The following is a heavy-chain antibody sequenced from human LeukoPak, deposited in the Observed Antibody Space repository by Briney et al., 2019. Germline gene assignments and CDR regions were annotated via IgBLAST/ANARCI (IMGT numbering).Heavy chain of an antibody. CDR2: ISGSGGST. D-gene: IGHD3-22*01. J-gene: IGHJ4*02. Sequence: GGSLRLSCAASGFTFSSYAMSWVRQAPGKGLEWVSAISGSGGSTYYADSVKGRFTISRDNSKNTLYLQMNSLRADDTAVYYCAKYHTYYYDTSAYYYFDYWGQGTLVTVSS. CDR3: AKYHTYYYDTSAYYYFDY. CDR1: GFTFSSYA. V-gene: IGHV3-23*01.